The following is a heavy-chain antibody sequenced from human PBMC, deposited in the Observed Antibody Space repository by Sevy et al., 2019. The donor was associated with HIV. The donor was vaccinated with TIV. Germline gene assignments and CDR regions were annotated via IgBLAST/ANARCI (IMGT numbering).Heavy chain of an antibody. V-gene: IGHV3-33*01. CDR1: GFSFSYYG. CDR2: IWYDGSKI. CDR3: ARDHPDKDGMDV. J-gene: IGHJ6*02. Sequence: GGSLRLSCAASGFSFSYYGMHWVRQVPGKWLEWVAHIWYDGSKIYYADSVKGRFTISRDNSKNTLYLQMNGLRAEDTSVYYCARDHPDKDGMDVWGQGTTVTVSS. D-gene: IGHD2-15*01.